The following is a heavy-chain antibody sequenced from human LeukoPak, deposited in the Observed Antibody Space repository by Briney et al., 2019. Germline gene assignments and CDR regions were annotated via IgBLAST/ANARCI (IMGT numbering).Heavy chain of an antibody. CDR1: GFTFSSYS. CDR2: ISYDGSNK. J-gene: IGHJ4*02. D-gene: IGHD5-24*01. V-gene: IGHV3-30*18. CDR3: AKDGYNSGDYFDY. Sequence: GGSLRLPCAASGFTFSSYSMNWVRQAPGKGLEWVAVISYDGSNKYYADSVKGRFTISRDNSKNTLYLQMNSLRAEDTAVYYCAKDGYNSGDYFDYWGQGTLVTVSS.